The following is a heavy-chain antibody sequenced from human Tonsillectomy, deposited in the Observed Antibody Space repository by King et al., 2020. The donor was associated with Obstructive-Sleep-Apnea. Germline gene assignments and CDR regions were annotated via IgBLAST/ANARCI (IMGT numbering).Heavy chain of an antibody. J-gene: IGHJ4*02. CDR3: AKDHDSMIVVVITSGFDY. V-gene: IGHV3-23*04. D-gene: IGHD3-22*01. CDR1: GFTFSSYS. CDR2: ISGSGGGT. Sequence: VQLVESWGGLVQPGGAPRLSCAASGFTFSSYSKSWVRQAPGKGLEGVSAISGSGGGTYYADSLKGRFTISRDNSKNTLYLQMNSLRAEDTAVYYCAKDHDSMIVVVITSGFDYWGQGTLVTVSS.